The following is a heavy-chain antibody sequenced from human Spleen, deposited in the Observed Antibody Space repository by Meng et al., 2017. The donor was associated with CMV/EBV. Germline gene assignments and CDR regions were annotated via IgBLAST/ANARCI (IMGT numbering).Heavy chain of an antibody. Sequence: GSLRLSCTVSGASISSGYYWGWIRQPPGGGLEWIGNIYHSGSSYYNPSLRSRVAMSVDTSKNQSSLKLSSVTAADTAVYYCASLDFWGGLLDSWGQGTLVTVSS. CDR1: GASISSGYY. CDR2: IYHSGSS. D-gene: IGHD3-3*01. J-gene: IGHJ5*01. V-gene: IGHV4-38-2*02. CDR3: ASLDFWGGLLDS.